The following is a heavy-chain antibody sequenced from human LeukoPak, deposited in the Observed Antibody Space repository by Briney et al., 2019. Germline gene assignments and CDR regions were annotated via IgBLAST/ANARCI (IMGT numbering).Heavy chain of an antibody. CDR3: AKAANYDILTGYYLDY. V-gene: IGHV3-9*03. CDR1: GFTFDDYA. D-gene: IGHD3-9*01. Sequence: GRSLRLSCAASGFTFDDYAMHWVRQAPGKGLEWVSGISWNSGSIGYADSVKGRFTISRDNAKNSLYLQMNSLRAEDMALYYCAKAANYDILTGYYLDYWGQGTLVTVSS. J-gene: IGHJ4*02. CDR2: ISWNSGSI.